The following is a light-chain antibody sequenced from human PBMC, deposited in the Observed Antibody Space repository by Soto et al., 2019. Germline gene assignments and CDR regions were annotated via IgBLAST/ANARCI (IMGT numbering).Light chain of an antibody. CDR3: QQYKNWPL. V-gene: IGKV3-15*01. CDR2: GAS. CDR1: HSVNSH. J-gene: IGKJ5*01. Sequence: EIVMTQSPATLSVSPVDRVTLSCRTSHSVNSHVAWYQQKPGQAPRLLLYGASTRATGIPVXFXGSGFGTEFTLTISSLQSEDFAVYYCQQYKNWPLFGQGTRLEIK.